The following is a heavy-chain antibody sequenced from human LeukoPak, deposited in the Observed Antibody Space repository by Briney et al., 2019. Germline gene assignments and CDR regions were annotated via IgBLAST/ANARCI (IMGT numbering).Heavy chain of an antibody. CDR2: VTSSGTNT. D-gene: IGHD1-26*01. V-gene: IGHV3-23*01. CDR3: ANSGNFDF. CDR1: GFTFSSYA. J-gene: IGHJ4*02. Sequence: GGSLRLSCAASGFTFSSYAMSWVRQAPGKGLEWVSGVTSSGTNTYYADSVKGRFTISRDNLKNTVYLQMNSLRVEDTAVYYCANSGNFDFWGQGTLVSVSS.